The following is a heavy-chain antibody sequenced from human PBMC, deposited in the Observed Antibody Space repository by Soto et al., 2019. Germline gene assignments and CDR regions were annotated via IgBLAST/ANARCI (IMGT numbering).Heavy chain of an antibody. V-gene: IGHV1-69*06. CDR3: ARNRLYQLLSNWFDP. Sequence: SVKVSCKASGGTFSSYAISWVRQAPGQGLEWMGGIIPIFGTANYAQKFQGRVTITADKSASTAYMELSSLRSEDTAVYYCARNRLYQLLSNWFDPWGQGTLVTVSS. J-gene: IGHJ5*02. CDR2: IIPIFGTA. D-gene: IGHD2-2*01. CDR1: GGTFSSYA.